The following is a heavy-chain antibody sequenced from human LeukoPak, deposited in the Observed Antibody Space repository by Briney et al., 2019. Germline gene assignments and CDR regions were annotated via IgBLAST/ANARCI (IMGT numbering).Heavy chain of an antibody. Sequence: GGSLRLSCAASGFTFSGYWMTWVRQAPGKGLEWVANIKQDGSEKYYVDSVKGRFTISRDNAKNSLYLQMNSLRAEDTAVYYCAKDLAYSNYDLKYGMDVWGQGTTVTVSS. V-gene: IGHV3-7*03. CDR2: IKQDGSEK. D-gene: IGHD4-11*01. CDR1: GFTFSGYW. J-gene: IGHJ6*02. CDR3: AKDLAYSNYDLKYGMDV.